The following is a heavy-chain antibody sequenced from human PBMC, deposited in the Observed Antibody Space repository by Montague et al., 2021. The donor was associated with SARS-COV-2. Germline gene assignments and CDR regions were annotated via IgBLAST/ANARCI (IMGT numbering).Heavy chain of an antibody. CDR2: SNNGGRT. V-gene: IGHV4-34*01. Sequence: SETLSLTCAAYGGSFSDYHWTWIRQSPGGGLEWMGQSNNGGRTKYNPTLKSRGPISIDTSKNQFSLKLTSVTAAVTAVYYCSRGALGYWGQGTLVTVSS. J-gene: IGHJ4*02. CDR1: GGSFSDYH. D-gene: IGHD3-3*01. CDR3: SRGALGY.